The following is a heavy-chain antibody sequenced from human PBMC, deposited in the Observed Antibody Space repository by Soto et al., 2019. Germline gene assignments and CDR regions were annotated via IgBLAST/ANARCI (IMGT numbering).Heavy chain of an antibody. V-gene: IGHV1-2*02. D-gene: IGHD3-22*01. J-gene: IGHJ4*02. CDR1: GYTFTGYY. Sequence: RASVKVSCKASGYTFTGYYMHWVRQAPGQGLEWMGWINPNSGGTKSAQKFQGRVTMTRGTSISTAYMELSRLRSDDTAVYYCARRKGDYYDSSGYHYYFDYWGQGTLVTVSS. CDR3: ARRKGDYYDSSGYHYYFDY. CDR2: INPNSGGT.